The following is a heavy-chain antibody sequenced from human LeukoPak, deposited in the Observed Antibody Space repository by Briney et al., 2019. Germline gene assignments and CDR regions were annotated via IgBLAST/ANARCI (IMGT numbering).Heavy chain of an antibody. CDR1: GGSISSGSYY. V-gene: IGHV4-61*02. D-gene: IGHD4-17*01. CDR3: ARSTVTTRTAPVGLWYFDL. Sequence: SQTLSLTCTVSGGSISSGSYYWSWIRQPAGKGLEWIGRIYTSGSTNYNPSLKSRVTISVDTSKNQFSLKLSSVTAADTAVYYCARSTVTTRTAPVGLWYFDLWGRGTLVTVSS. J-gene: IGHJ2*01. CDR2: IYTSGST.